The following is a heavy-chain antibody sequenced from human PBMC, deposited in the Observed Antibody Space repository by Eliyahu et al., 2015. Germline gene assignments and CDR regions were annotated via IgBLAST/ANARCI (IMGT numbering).Heavy chain of an antibody. CDR3: ARRFCSGGICYYFDS. V-gene: IGHV5-51*01. D-gene: IGHD2-15*01. CDR1: GSSFSSHW. J-gene: IGHJ4*02. Sequence: DVQLVQSGAEVIKPGESLKISCQGSGSSFSSHWIAWVRQLPGKGLEWMAIINPADSHTIYSPSFQGQVTISADKSISTVYLQWSSLKASDTATYYCARRFCSGGICYYFDSWGQGTLVTVSS. CDR2: INPADSHT.